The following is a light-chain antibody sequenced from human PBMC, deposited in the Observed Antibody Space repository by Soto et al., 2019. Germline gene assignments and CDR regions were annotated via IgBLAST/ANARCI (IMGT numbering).Light chain of an antibody. V-gene: IGKV1D-13*01. Sequence: AIQLTQSPSSLSASVGDRVTITCRASQGISSALAWYQQKPGKAPKLLIYDASSLESGVPSRFSGSGSGTDFTLTISSLQPEDFANYYCQQFNNYPPITFGGGTKVDIK. CDR1: QGISSA. CDR2: DAS. J-gene: IGKJ4*01. CDR3: QQFNNYPPIT.